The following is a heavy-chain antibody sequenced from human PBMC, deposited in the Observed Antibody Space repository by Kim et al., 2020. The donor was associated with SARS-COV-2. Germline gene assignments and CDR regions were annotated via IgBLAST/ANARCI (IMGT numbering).Heavy chain of an antibody. D-gene: IGHD7-27*01. J-gene: IGHJ4*02. Sequence: YAQKLQGRVTMTTDTSTSTAYMELRSLRSDDTAVYYCAREGTFWPGEFDYWGQGTLVTVSS. CDR3: AREGTFWPGEFDY. V-gene: IGHV1-18*01.